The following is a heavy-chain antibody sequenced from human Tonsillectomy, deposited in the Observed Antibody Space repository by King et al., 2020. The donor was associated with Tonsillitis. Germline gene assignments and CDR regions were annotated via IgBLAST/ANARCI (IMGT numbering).Heavy chain of an antibody. J-gene: IGHJ3*02. Sequence: QLVQSGGGVVQPGRSLRLSCAASGFTFSSYAMHWVRQAPGKGLEWVAVISYDGSNKYYADSVKGRFTISRDNSKNTLYLQMNSLRAEDTAVYYCARDRKTPGAPVYEAAVDVFYISGQGTMVTLSS. D-gene: IGHD3-16*01. CDR1: GFTFSSYA. CDR2: ISYDGSNK. V-gene: IGHV3-30*04. CDR3: ARDRKTPGAPVYEAAVDVFYI.